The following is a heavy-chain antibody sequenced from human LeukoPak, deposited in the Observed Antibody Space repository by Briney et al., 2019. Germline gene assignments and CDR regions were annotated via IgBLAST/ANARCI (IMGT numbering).Heavy chain of an antibody. J-gene: IGHJ4*02. D-gene: IGHD5-12*01. V-gene: IGHV3-23*01. Sequence: GGTLRLSCAASGFTFSSYGMNWVRQAPGKGLEWVSGIVPSGGTTYYADSVKGRFTVSRDNSKNTLYLQMNSLRADDTAVYYCARANRYDLYFDYWGQGTLVTVSS. CDR3: ARANRYDLYFDY. CDR1: GFTFSSYG. CDR2: IVPSGGTT.